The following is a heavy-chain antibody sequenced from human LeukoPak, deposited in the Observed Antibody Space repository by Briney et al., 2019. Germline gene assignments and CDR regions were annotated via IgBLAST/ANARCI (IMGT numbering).Heavy chain of an antibody. D-gene: IGHD1-26*01. CDR2: IFHTGST. CDR1: GGSISSNKW. V-gene: IGHV4-4*02. J-gene: IGHJ4*02. CDR3: ASLTGSYDDY. Sequence: SLTLSLTCAVSGGSISSNKWWSWVRQPPGKGLEWIGEIFHTGSTNYNPSLKSRVTISVDKSKNQFSLKVNSMTAAGTAVYYCASLTGSYDDYWGQGTLVTVSS.